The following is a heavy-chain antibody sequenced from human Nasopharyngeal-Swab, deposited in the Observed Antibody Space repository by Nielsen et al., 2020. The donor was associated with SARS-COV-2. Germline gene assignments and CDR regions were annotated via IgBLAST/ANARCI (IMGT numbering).Heavy chain of an antibody. CDR1: GGSISSYY. J-gene: IGHJ4*02. V-gene: IGHV4-59*01. Sequence: SETLSLTCTVSGGSISSYYWSWIRQPPGKGLEWLGYIYYSGSTNYNPSLKSRVTISVDTSKNQFSLKLSSVTAADTAVYYCARVGGYPIVYFDYWGQGTLVTVSS. CDR3: ARVGGYPIVYFDY. CDR2: IYYSGST. D-gene: IGHD5-12*01.